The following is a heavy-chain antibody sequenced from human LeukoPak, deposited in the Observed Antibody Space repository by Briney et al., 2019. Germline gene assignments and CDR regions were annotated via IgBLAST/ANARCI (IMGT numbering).Heavy chain of an antibody. D-gene: IGHD6-19*01. CDR2: IRYDGSNK. CDR1: GFTFSSYG. CDR3: ARVETLSVAGLY. V-gene: IGHV3-30*02. Sequence: GGSLRLSCAASGFTFSSYGIHWVRQAPGKGLEWVAFIRYDGSNKYYADSVKGRFTISRDNSKNTLYLQMNSLRAEDTAVYYCARVETLSVAGLYWGQGTLVTVSS. J-gene: IGHJ4*02.